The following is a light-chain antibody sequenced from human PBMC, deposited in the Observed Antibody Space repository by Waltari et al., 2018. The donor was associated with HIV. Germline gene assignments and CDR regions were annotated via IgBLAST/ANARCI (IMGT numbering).Light chain of an antibody. CDR1: ALPQQY. CDR3: QSADSSGTYRV. V-gene: IGLV3-25*03. Sequence: SYELTQPASVSVSPGQTASITCSGDALPQQYVYWYQQKPGQVPVLVIYKDNERPSGIPERFSGSSSGTTATLTISGVQAEDESDYYCQSADSSGTYRVFGGGTKVTVL. CDR2: KDN. J-gene: IGLJ3*02.